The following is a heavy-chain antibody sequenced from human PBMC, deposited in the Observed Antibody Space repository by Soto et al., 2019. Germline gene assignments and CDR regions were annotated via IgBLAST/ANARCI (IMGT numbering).Heavy chain of an antibody. Sequence: PSETLSLTCAVYGGSFSGYYWSWIRQPPGKGLEWIGEINHSGSTNYNPSLKSRVTISVDTSKNQFSLKLSSVTAADTAVYYCARHDWVFMVRGVTKYNWFDPWGQGTLVTVSS. CDR1: GGSFSGYY. J-gene: IGHJ5*02. V-gene: IGHV4-34*01. D-gene: IGHD3-10*01. CDR3: ARHDWVFMVRGVTKYNWFDP. CDR2: INHSGST.